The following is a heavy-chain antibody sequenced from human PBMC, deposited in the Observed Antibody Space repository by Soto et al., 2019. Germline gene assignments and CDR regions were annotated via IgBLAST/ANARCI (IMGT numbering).Heavy chain of an antibody. V-gene: IGHV1-24*01. CDR1: GYTLTELS. CDR2: FDPEDGET. D-gene: IGHD4-17*01. Sequence: QVQLVQSGAEVKKPGASVKVSCKVSGYTLTELSMHWVRQAPGKGLEWMGGFDPEDGETIYAQKFQGRVTMTEDTXTXTXXMELSSLRSEDTAVYYCATVTPKDHGPYYSYGMDVWGQGTTVTVSS. J-gene: IGHJ6*02. CDR3: ATVTPKDHGPYYSYGMDV.